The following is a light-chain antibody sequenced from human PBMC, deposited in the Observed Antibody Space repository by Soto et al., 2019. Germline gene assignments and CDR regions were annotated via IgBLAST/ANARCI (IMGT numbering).Light chain of an antibody. Sequence: SVLTSPPPSSRAPGDRVTIPVSGSSAQIGSNTVNWYQQLPGPPPKPVIYSNNQRPSGVPDRFSGSKSGTSASLAISGLHSEDEADYYCVAWDDSLNGYVVFGGGTKVTVL. CDR3: VAWDDSLNGYVV. V-gene: IGLV1-44*01. CDR2: SNN. J-gene: IGLJ2*01. CDR1: SAQIGSNT.